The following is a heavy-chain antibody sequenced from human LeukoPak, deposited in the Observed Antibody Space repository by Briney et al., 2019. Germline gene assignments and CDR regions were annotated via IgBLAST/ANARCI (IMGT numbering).Heavy chain of an antibody. Sequence: TGGSLRLSCAASGFTFSSYSMNWVRQAPGKGLEWVSSISSSSSYIYYADSVKGRFTISRDNAKNSLYLQMNSLRAEDTAVYYCARSSLRYSSSWYDDLGVIGYWGQGTLVIVSS. CDR2: ISSSSSYI. CDR1: GFTFSSYS. J-gene: IGHJ4*02. D-gene: IGHD6-13*01. V-gene: IGHV3-21*01. CDR3: ARSSLRYSSSWYDDLGVIGY.